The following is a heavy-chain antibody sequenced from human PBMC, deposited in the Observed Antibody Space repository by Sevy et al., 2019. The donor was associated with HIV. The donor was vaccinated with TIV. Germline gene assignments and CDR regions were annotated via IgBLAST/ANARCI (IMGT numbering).Heavy chain of an antibody. Sequence: GGSLRLSCAASGFTFSSYSMNWVRHAPGKGLEWVSSISSSSSYIYYADSVKGRFTISRDNAKNSLYLQMNSLRAEDTAVYYCARDFDYDFCSGYSNTADWFDPWGQGTLVTVSS. V-gene: IGHV3-21*01. D-gene: IGHD3-3*01. CDR1: GFTFSSYS. CDR3: ARDFDYDFCSGYSNTADWFDP. J-gene: IGHJ5*02. CDR2: ISSSSSYI.